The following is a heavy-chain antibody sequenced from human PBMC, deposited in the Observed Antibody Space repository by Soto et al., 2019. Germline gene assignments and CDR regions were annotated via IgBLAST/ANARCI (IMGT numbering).Heavy chain of an antibody. Sequence: SVEVSCKXSGYTFTSYAMHWVRQPPGERLEWMGWINAGNGNTKYSQKFQGRVTITRDTSASTAYMELSSLRSEDTAVYYCARDQRSPAAFDIWGQGTMVTVSS. CDR2: INAGNGNT. CDR1: GYTFTSYA. D-gene: IGHD6-25*01. CDR3: ARDQRSPAAFDI. V-gene: IGHV1-3*01. J-gene: IGHJ3*02.